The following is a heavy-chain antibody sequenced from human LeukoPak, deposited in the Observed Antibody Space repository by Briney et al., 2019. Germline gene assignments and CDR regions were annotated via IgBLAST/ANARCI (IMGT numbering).Heavy chain of an antibody. V-gene: IGHV3-23*01. CDR2: ISGSGGST. D-gene: IGHD3-10*01. CDR3: ANGYGLGSYFDL. J-gene: IGHJ4*02. CDR1: GFIFSSSV. Sequence: GGSLRLSCAASGFIFSSSVMSWVRQAPGKGLEWVSGISGSGGSTHYADSVKGRFTISRANSKNTLYLHMNSLRAEDTAVYYCANGYGLGSYFDLWGQETLVTVSS.